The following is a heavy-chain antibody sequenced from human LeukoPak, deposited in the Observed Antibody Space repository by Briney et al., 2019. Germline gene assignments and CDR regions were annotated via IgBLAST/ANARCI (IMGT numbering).Heavy chain of an antibody. CDR1: GFPLSYFA. V-gene: IGHV3-23*01. CDR3: AKASWGSNADAVW. D-gene: IGHD3-10*01. CDR2: IRGYGET. Sequence: GGSLRHSCGAYGFPLSYFAMSWVPQARARGPVWVSRIRGYGETYNADSENGRFTLSRDDSRNTVYLQLNKLTVEDTAIYYCAKASWGSNADAVWWGQGTQVTVSS. J-gene: IGHJ4*02.